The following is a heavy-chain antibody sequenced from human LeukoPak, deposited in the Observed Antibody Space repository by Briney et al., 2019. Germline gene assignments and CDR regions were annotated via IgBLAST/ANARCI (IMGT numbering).Heavy chain of an antibody. D-gene: IGHD6-13*01. CDR2: ISYDGSNK. Sequence: GGSLRLSCAASGFTFSSYAMHWVRQAPGKGLEWVAVISYDGSNKYYADSVRGRFTISRDNSKNTLYLQMNSLRAEDTAVYYCARDGSSSWYVGYYYYMDVWGKGTTVTVSS. J-gene: IGHJ6*03. V-gene: IGHV3-30*04. CDR1: GFTFSSYA. CDR3: ARDGSSSWYVGYYYYMDV.